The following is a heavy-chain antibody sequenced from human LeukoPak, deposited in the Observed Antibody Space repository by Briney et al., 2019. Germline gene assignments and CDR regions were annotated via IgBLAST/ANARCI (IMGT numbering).Heavy chain of an antibody. CDR2: INHSGST. J-gene: IGHJ6*02. CDR3: ARDIKRYFGWLLNSYGMDV. Sequence: SETLSLTCAVYGGSFSGYYWSWIRQPPGKGLEWIGEINHSGSTNYNPSLKSRVTISVDTSKNHFSLKLSSVTAADTAVYYCARDIKRYFGWLLNSYGMDVWGQGTTVTVSS. CDR1: GGSFSGYY. D-gene: IGHD3-9*01. V-gene: IGHV4-34*01.